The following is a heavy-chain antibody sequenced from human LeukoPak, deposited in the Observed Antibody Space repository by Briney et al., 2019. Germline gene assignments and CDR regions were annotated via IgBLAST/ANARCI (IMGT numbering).Heavy chain of an antibody. J-gene: IGHJ6*04. CDR3: ARDFSGYDILTGYPNYYYYGMDV. CDR2: ITSNGGSA. Sequence: PGGSLRLSCSASGFTFSSYTIHWVRQAPGKGLEFVSAITSNGGSAYYADSVKGRFTISRDNSKNTVYLQMSSLRAEDTAVYYCARDFSGYDILTGYPNYYYYGMDVWGKGTTVTVSS. V-gene: IGHV3-64D*06. CDR1: GFTFSSYT. D-gene: IGHD3-9*01.